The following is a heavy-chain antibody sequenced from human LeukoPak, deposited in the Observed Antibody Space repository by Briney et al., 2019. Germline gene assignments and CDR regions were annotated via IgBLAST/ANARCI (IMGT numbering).Heavy chain of an antibody. CDR1: GYSFTNYD. CDR3: ARQYSSSSAFDY. Sequence: GASVKVSCKASGYSFTNYDINWVRQATGQGLEWMGWMNPKSGDTGYSQKFQGRVTMTTDTSTSTAYMELRSLRSDDTAVYYCARQYSSSSAFDYWGQGTLVTVSS. D-gene: IGHD6-6*01. CDR2: MNPKSGDT. V-gene: IGHV1-8*02. J-gene: IGHJ4*02.